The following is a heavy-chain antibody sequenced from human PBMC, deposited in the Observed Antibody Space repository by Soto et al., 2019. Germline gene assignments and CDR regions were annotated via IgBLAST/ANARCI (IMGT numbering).Heavy chain of an antibody. Sequence: ASVKVSCKASGYTFTSYGISWVRQAPGQGLEWMGWISAYNGNTNYAQKLQGRVTRTTDTSTSTAYMELRSLRSDDTAVYYCARVRLILRGSSCHYFDYWGQGTLVTVSS. J-gene: IGHJ4*02. CDR1: GYTFTSYG. D-gene: IGHD6-13*01. CDR3: ARVRLILRGSSCHYFDY. V-gene: IGHV1-18*01. CDR2: ISAYNGNT.